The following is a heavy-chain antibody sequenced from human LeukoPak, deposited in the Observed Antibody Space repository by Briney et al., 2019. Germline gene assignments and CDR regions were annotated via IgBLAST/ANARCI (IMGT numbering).Heavy chain of an antibody. CDR1: GGSISSGDYY. Sequence: PSQTLSLTCTVSGGSISSGDYYWSWIRQPPGKGLEWIGYTYYSGSTYYNPSLKSRVTISVDTSKNQFSLKLSSVTAADTAVYYCARAQYYDFWSGYYIGGAFDIWGQGTMVTVSP. V-gene: IGHV4-30-4*01. D-gene: IGHD3-3*01. CDR2: TYYSGST. CDR3: ARAQYYDFWSGYYIGGAFDI. J-gene: IGHJ3*02.